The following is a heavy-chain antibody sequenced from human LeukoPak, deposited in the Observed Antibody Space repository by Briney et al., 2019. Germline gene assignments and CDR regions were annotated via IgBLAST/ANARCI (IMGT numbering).Heavy chain of an antibody. CDR1: GFTFSSYW. V-gene: IGHV3-74*01. Sequence: PGGSLRLSYAASGFTFSSYWMHWVRQAPGKGLVWVSRINSDGSSTSYADSVKDRFTISRDNAKNTLYLQMNSLRAEDTAVYYCAREPIVGANFDYWGQGTLVTVSA. CDR2: INSDGSST. J-gene: IGHJ4*02. D-gene: IGHD1-26*01. CDR3: AREPIVGANFDY.